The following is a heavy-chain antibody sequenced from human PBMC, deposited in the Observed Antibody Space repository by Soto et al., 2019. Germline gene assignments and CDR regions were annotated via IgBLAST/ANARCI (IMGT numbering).Heavy chain of an antibody. CDR2: IYNRGNT. CDR3: ARSTIRHAFDI. J-gene: IGHJ3*02. V-gene: IGHV4-59*01. CDR1: GGSISSYY. Sequence: SETLSLTCTVSGGSISSYYWSWIRQPPGKGLEWIGYIYNRGNTNYNPSLKSRVTISVHTSKNQFSLKLSAVTAADTAVYFCARSTIRHAFDIWGQGTVVTVSS.